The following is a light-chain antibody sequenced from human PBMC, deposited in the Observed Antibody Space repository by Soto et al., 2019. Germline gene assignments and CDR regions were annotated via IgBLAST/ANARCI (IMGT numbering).Light chain of an antibody. CDR2: GAS. Sequence: EIGLTQSPGPLSLSPGERATLFCRASQRISNNFLAWYQQIPGQAPSLLIFGASSRATGIPDRFSGSGSGTEVTLTIDRLEHEDFELYDCQQDRRSRPSCTFGQGTKVEIK. J-gene: IGKJ1*01. CDR1: QRISNNF. V-gene: IGKV3-20*01. CDR3: QQDRRSRPSCT.